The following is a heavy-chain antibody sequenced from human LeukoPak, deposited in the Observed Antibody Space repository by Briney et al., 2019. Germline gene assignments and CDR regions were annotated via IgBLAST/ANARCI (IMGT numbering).Heavy chain of an antibody. D-gene: IGHD5-24*01. V-gene: IGHV3-23*01. J-gene: IGHJ4*02. CDR2: ISGSGGST. CDR3: AKGRDAPYYFDY. CDR1: GFTFSSYE. Sequence: GGSLRLSCAASGFTFSSYEMNWVRQAPGKGLEWVSAISGSGGSTYYADSVKGRFTISRDNSKNTLYLQMNSLRAEDTAVYFCAKGRDAPYYFDYWGQGTLVTVSS.